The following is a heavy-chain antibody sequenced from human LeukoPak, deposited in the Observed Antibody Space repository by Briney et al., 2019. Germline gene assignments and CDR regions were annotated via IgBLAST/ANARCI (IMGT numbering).Heavy chain of an antibody. V-gene: IGHV3-7*01. CDR1: GFAFGSYW. D-gene: IGHD2/OR15-2a*01. Sequence: GGSLRLSCAASGFAFGSYWMSWVRQAPGKGRGWVATIELDGSQKHHGDSVKGRFTISRDNADSSLYLQMNSLRAEDTAVYYCARDWDVIGGQGTLVTVSS. J-gene: IGHJ4*02. CDR3: ARDWDVI. CDR2: IELDGSQK.